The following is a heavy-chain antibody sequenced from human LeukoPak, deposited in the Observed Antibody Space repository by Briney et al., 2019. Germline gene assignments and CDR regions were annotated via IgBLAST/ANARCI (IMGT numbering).Heavy chain of an antibody. CDR2: IYYSGST. V-gene: IGHV4-59*01. CDR1: GGSISSYY. Sequence: PSETLSLTCTVSGGSISSYYWSWIRQPPGKGLEWIGYIYYSGSTNYNPSLKSRVTISVDTSKNQFSLKLSSVTAADTAVYYCARVGEDSSGWFIWFDPWGQGTLVTVSS. CDR3: ARVGEDSSGWFIWFDP. D-gene: IGHD6-19*01. J-gene: IGHJ5*02.